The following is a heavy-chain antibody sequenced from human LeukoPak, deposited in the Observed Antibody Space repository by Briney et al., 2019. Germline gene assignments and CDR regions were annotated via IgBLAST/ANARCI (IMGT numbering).Heavy chain of an antibody. D-gene: IGHD5-18*01. CDR2: LSHSGST. V-gene: IGHV4-38-2*02. Sequence: SETLSLTCTVSAYSISSGYYWGWIRQPPGKGLEWIGRLSHSGSTYYNPSLKSRVTISVDTSKNQFSLKLSSVTAADTAVYYCARVVRSTPSDTATGMLDYWGQGTLVTVSS. J-gene: IGHJ4*02. CDR3: ARVVRSTPSDTATGMLDY. CDR1: AYSISSGYY.